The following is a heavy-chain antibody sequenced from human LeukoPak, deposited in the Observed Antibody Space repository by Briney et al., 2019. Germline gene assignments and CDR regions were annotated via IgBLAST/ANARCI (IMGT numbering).Heavy chain of an antibody. CDR2: IIPIFGTA. CDR1: RGTFSSYA. Sequence: SVKDSCKASRGTFSSYAISSVRQAPGQGLEWMGGIIPIFGTANYAQKFQGRVTITADESTSTAYMELSSLRSEDTAVYYCARVYSGNYYGSGSYYNALDYWGQGTLVTVSS. J-gene: IGHJ4*02. D-gene: IGHD3-10*01. V-gene: IGHV1-69*13. CDR3: ARVYSGNYYGSGSYYNALDY.